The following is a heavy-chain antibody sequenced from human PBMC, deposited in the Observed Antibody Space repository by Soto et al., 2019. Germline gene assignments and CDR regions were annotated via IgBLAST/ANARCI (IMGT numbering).Heavy chain of an antibody. Sequence: PGGSLRLSCAASGFTFSSYVMHWVRQAPGKGLEWVALIWYDGSDEFYADSVKGRFTISRDNSKNTLYLQMNSLRAEDTAVYYCVRDQGIPVTAWGQGTLVTVSS. CDR3: VRDQGIPVTA. CDR1: GFTFSSYV. V-gene: IGHV3-33*01. CDR2: IWYDGSDE. D-gene: IGHD6-19*01. J-gene: IGHJ4*02.